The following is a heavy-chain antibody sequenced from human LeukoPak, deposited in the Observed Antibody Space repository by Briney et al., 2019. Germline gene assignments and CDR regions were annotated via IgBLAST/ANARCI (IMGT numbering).Heavy chain of an antibody. D-gene: IGHD1-7*01. CDR3: AKMTGNYLTGYYFDY. CDR2: IYYSGST. CDR1: GGSISSYY. Sequence: PSETLSLTCSVSGGSISSYYWTWIRQPPGKGLEWIGYIYYSGSTNYNPSLKSRVTIPVDTSKNQFSLKLSSVTAADTAVYYCAKMTGNYLTGYYFDYWGQGTLVTVSS. V-gene: IGHV4-59*01. J-gene: IGHJ4*02.